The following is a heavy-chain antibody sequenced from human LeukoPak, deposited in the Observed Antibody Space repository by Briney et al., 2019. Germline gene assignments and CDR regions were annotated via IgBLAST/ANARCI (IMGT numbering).Heavy chain of an antibody. Sequence: ETLSLTCTVSGGSISSSSYYWGWIRQPPGKGLVWVSRINSDGSSTSYADSVKGRFTISRDNAKNTLYLQMNSLRAEDTAVYYCARGDSGYGYWGQGTLVTVSS. CDR1: GGSISSSSYY. V-gene: IGHV3-74*01. CDR3: ARGDSGYGY. J-gene: IGHJ4*02. CDR2: INSDGSST. D-gene: IGHD5-12*01.